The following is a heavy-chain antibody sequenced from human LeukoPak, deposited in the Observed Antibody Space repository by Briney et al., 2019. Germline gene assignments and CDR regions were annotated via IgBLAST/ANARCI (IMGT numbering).Heavy chain of an antibody. V-gene: IGHV4-39*02. CDR2: IYYSGST. J-gene: IGHJ4*02. CDR1: GGSISSSSYY. Sequence: SETLSLTCTVSGGSISSSSYYWGWIRQPPGKGLEWIGSIYYSGSTYYNPSLKSRVTISVDTSKNQLSLKLSSVTAADTAVYYCAREPVHYYDSSGYYYGEDYWGQGTLVTVSS. D-gene: IGHD3-22*01. CDR3: AREPVHYYDSSGYYYGEDY.